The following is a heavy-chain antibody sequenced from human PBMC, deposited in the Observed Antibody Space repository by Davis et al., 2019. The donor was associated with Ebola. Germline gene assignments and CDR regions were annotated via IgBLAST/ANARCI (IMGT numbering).Heavy chain of an antibody. Sequence: SETLSLTCTVSGGSISSSSYYWGWIRQPPGKGLEWIGSIYYSGSTYYNPSLKSRVTISVDTSKNQFSLKLSSVTAADTAVYYCARLVMGYSCFDYWGQGTLVTVSS. CDR3: ARLVMGYSCFDY. CDR1: GGSISSSSYY. V-gene: IGHV4-39*01. D-gene: IGHD4-11*01. J-gene: IGHJ4*02. CDR2: IYYSGST.